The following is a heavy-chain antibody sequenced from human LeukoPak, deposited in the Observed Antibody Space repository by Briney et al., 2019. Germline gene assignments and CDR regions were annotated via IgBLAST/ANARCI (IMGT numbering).Heavy chain of an antibody. V-gene: IGHV4-39*07. J-gene: IGHJ4*02. CDR1: GGSISSSSYY. CDR3: AREGSRQSSSYGD. D-gene: IGHD6-13*01. Sequence: SETLSLTCTVSGGSISSSSYYWGWIRQPPGKGLEWIGSIYYSGSTYYNPSLKSRVTISVDTSKNQFSLKLSSVTAADTAVYYCAREGSRQSSSYGDWGQGTLVTVSS. CDR2: IYYSGST.